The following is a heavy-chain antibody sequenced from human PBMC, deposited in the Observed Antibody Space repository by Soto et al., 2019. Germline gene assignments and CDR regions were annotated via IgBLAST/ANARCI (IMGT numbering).Heavy chain of an antibody. D-gene: IGHD3-22*01. V-gene: IGHV4-39*01. J-gene: IGHJ4*02. CDR2: IYYSGST. CDR1: GGSISSSSYY. Sequence: QLQLQESGPGLVKPSETLSLTCTVSGGSISSSSYYWGWIRQPPGKGLEWIGSIYYSGSTYYNPSLKSRVTISVDTSKYQFSLKLSSVTAADTAVYYCARLRFLPTYYYDSSGYPYGGGYFDYWGQGTLVTVSS. CDR3: ARLRFLPTYYYDSSGYPYGGGYFDY.